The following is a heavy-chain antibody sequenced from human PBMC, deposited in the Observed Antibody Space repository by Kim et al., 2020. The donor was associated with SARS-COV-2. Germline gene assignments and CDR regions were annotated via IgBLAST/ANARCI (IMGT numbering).Heavy chain of an antibody. D-gene: IGHD2-2*02. J-gene: IGHJ6*02. Sequence: SETLSLTCAVYGGSFSGYHWSWIRQPPGKGLEWIGEINHSGSTNYNPSLKSRVAISIDTSKNQFSLKLTSVTAADTGVYFCARGRAGVVPSPILGIGPHYDYFVMDVWGRGTTVTVSS. CDR3: ARGRAGVVPSPILGIGPHYDYFVMDV. CDR2: INHSGST. CDR1: GGSFSGYH. V-gene: IGHV4-34*01.